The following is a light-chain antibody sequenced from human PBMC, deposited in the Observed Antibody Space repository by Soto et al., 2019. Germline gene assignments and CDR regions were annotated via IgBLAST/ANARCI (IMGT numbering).Light chain of an antibody. J-gene: IGKJ4*01. Sequence: DIQMTQSPSPLSASVGDRVTITCRASQSVSRWLAWYQQKAGKAPKILIFDASTLETGVPSRFSGGGSGTEFTLTITNLQPDDFATYYCQQYNSFLTLGGGTKVDIK. CDR1: QSVSRW. CDR2: DAS. CDR3: QQYNSFLT. V-gene: IGKV1-5*01.